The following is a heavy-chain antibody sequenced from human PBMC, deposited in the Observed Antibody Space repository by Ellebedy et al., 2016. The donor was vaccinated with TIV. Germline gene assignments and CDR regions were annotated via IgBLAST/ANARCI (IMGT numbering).Heavy chain of an antibody. D-gene: IGHD2-21*02. Sequence: MPSETLSLTCSVSGGSVSSTRYYWAWIRQPPGKGPEYIGSVYYSGSPYYNPSFKSRVTLSADTSKNQLSLNLRTVTAADTAVYYCARTDPWQPIDDWGQGILVSVSS. J-gene: IGHJ4*02. CDR1: GGSVSSTRYY. CDR3: ARTDPWQPIDD. V-gene: IGHV4-39*01. CDR2: VYYSGSP.